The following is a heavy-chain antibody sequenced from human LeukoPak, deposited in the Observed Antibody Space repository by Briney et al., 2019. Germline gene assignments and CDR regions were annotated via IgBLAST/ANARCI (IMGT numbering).Heavy chain of an antibody. CDR3: ARDQYSSSWYVPGFPYYYYMDV. CDR2: IYYSGST. J-gene: IGHJ6*03. D-gene: IGHD6-13*01. CDR1: GGSISSSSYY. V-gene: IGHV4-39*07. Sequence: SETLSLTCTVSGGSISSSSYYWGWIRQPPGKGLEWIGSIYYSGSTYYNLSLKSRVTISVDTSKNQFSLKLSSVTAADTAVYYCARDQYSSSWYVPGFPYYYYMDVWGKGTTVTVSS.